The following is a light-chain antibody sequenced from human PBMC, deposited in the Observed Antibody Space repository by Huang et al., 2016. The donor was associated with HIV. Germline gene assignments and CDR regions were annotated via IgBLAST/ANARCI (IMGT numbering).Light chain of an antibody. J-gene: IGKJ1*01. Sequence: DVVLTQSPLSLPVTLGQPASISCKSSHSLLHSDGNTYLNWFLQRPGQSPRRLIYKVSNRDFGVPARFSGSGSGADFTLTISRVEADDIGVYYRMQGTHWPQTFGQGTKVEVK. CDR3: MQGTHWPQT. V-gene: IGKV2-30*02. CDR2: KVS. CDR1: HSLLHSDGNTY.